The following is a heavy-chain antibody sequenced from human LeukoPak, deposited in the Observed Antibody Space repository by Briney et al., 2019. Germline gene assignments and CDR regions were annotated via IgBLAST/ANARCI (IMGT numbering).Heavy chain of an antibody. CDR2: IVVCSGNT. CDR1: GFTFTSSV. V-gene: IGHV1-58*01. CDR3: AADGAKYCSGGSCSEFWDY. Sequence: SVKVSCKASGFTFTSSVVQWVRQTRGQRLEWIGWIVVCSGNTNYAQKFQERVTITRDMSTSTTYMELSSLRSEDTAVYYCAADGAKYCSGGSCSEFWDYWGQGTLVTVSS. D-gene: IGHD2-15*01. J-gene: IGHJ4*02.